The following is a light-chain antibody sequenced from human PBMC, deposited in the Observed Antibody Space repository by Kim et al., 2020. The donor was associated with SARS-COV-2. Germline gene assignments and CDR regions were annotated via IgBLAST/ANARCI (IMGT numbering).Light chain of an antibody. CDR2: GAS. V-gene: IGKV3-20*01. J-gene: IGKJ1*01. Sequence: EIVLTQSPGTLSLSPGERATLSCRASQSISSSYLAWYQQKPGQAPRLLIYGASNRATGIPDRFSGSGSGTDFTLTISRLEPEDFAVYYCQQYGSSLWTLGQGTKVDIK. CDR1: QSISSSY. CDR3: QQYGSSLWT.